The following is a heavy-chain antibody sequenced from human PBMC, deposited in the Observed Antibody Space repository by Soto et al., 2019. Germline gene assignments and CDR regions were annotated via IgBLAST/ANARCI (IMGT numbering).Heavy chain of an antibody. V-gene: IGHV4-59*01. J-gene: IGHJ4*02. D-gene: IGHD6-19*01. CDR3: AAGRGWYGPLGY. CDR2: IYYSGST. Sequence: QVQLQESGPGLVKPSGPLSLTCTVSGGSISSYYWSWIRQAPGKGLERIGYIYYSGSTNYNRSLEPRVTISVETSKNQFSLKLGSVTAADTAVYYGAAGRGWYGPLGYCGQGTLVTVSS. CDR1: GGSISSYY.